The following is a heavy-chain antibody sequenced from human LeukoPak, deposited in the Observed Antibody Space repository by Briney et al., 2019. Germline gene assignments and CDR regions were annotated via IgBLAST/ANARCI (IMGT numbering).Heavy chain of an antibody. CDR3: AKAYPPSGVAGTIFDY. CDR1: GFTFSSYA. Sequence: GGSLRLSCAASGFTFSSYAMSWVRQAPGKGLEWVSAISGSGGSTYCADSVKGRFSISRDNSKNTLYLQMNSLRAEDTAVYYCAKAYPPSGVAGTIFDYWGQGTLVTVSS. CDR2: ISGSGGST. J-gene: IGHJ4*02. V-gene: IGHV3-23*01. D-gene: IGHD6-19*01.